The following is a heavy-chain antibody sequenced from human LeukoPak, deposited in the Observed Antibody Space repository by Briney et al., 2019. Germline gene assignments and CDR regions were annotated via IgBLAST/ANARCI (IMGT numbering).Heavy chain of an antibody. CDR2: INPNSGGT. Sequence: ASVKVSCKASGYTFTGYYMHWVRQAPGQGLEWMGWINPNSGGTYYAQKFQGSVTMTRDTSISTAYMELSRLRSDDTAVYYCARGPSGSSELVPDYWGQGTLVTVSS. CDR3: ARGPSGSSELVPDY. D-gene: IGHD1-26*01. CDR1: GYTFTGYY. V-gene: IGHV1-2*02. J-gene: IGHJ4*02.